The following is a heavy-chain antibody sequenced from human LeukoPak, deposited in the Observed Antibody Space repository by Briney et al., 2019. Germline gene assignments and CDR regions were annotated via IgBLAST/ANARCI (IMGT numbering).Heavy chain of an antibody. CDR3: ARDYFAGANNGDGFDI. CDR2: ISSSNSYM. J-gene: IGHJ3*02. CDR1: GFTFSSYS. V-gene: IGHV3-21*01. D-gene: IGHD6-25*01. Sequence: GGSLRLSCAASGFTFSSYSMNWVRQAPGKGLEWVSSISSSNSYMYYADSVKGRFTISRDNAKNSLYLQMNSLRAEDTAVYYCARDYFAGANNGDGFDIWGQGTMVTISS.